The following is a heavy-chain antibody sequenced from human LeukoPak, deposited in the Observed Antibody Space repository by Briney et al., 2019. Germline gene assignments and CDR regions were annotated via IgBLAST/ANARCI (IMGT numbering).Heavy chain of an antibody. CDR3: ARRVKSSGAFDI. Sequence: ASVKVSCKASGGTFSSYAISWVRQAPGQGLEWMGGIIPIFGTANYAQKFQGRVTITADESTSTAYMELSSLRAEDTAVYYCARRVKSSGAFDIWGQGTMVTVSS. CDR1: GGTFSSYA. V-gene: IGHV1-69*13. CDR2: IIPIFGTA. D-gene: IGHD3-10*01. J-gene: IGHJ3*02.